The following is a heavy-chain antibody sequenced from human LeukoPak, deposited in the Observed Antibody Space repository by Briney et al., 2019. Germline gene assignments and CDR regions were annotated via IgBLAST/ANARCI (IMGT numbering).Heavy chain of an antibody. V-gene: IGHV4-31*03. CDR3: ARLVPAPWYFDL. D-gene: IGHD3-10*01. CDR2: IYYSGST. CDR1: GGSISSGGYY. J-gene: IGHJ2*01. Sequence: NPSKTLSLTCTVSGGSISSGGYYWSWIRQHPGKGLEWIGYIYYSGSTYYNPSLKSRVTMSVDTSKNQFSLKLSSVTAADTAVYYCARLVPAPWYFDLWGRGTLVTVSS.